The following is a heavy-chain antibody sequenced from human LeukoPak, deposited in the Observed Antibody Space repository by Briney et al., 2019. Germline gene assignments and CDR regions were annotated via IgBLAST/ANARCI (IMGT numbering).Heavy chain of an antibody. V-gene: IGHV3-23*01. CDR2: ISGSGGSR. CDR3: ARGGAVAGRDY. J-gene: IGHJ4*02. D-gene: IGHD6-19*01. Sequence: PGGSLRLSCAASGFTFSSYAMSWVRQAPGKGLEWVSAISGSGGSRYYADSVKGRFTISRDNAKNSLYLQMNSLRAEDTAVYYCARGGAVAGRDYWGQGTLVTVSS. CDR1: GFTFSSYA.